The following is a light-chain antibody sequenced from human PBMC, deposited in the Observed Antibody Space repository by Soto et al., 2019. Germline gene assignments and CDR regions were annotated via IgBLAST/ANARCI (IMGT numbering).Light chain of an antibody. CDR3: QQYNGYSRT. CDR1: QSISSW. V-gene: IGKV1-5*03. Sequence: DIQMTQSPPTLSASVGDRVTITCRASQSISSWLAWYQQKPGKAPKLLIYKASSLASGVPSRFSGSGSGTEFTLTISSLQPDDFATYYCQQYNGYSRTFGQGTKVEIK. CDR2: KAS. J-gene: IGKJ1*01.